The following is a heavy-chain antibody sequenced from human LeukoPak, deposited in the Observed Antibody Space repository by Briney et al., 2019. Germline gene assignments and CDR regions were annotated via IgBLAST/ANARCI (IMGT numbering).Heavy chain of an antibody. CDR3: ARGRIRVIDAFDI. J-gene: IGHJ3*02. CDR2: ISGSGGST. V-gene: IGHV3-23*01. Sequence: PGGSLRLSCAASGFTFSDNALSWVRQAPGKGLEWVSVISGSGGSTYYADSVKGRFTISRDNSKNTLYLQMDRLRAGDTAVYYCARGRIRVIDAFDIWGQGTMVTVSS. CDR1: GFTFSDNA. D-gene: IGHD2-21*01.